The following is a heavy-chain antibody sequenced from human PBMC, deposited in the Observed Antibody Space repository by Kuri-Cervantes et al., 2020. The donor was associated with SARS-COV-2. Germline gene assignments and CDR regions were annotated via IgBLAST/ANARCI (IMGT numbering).Heavy chain of an antibody. D-gene: IGHD1-26*01. J-gene: IGHJ4*02. V-gene: IGHV4-39*01. CDR2: IYESGDT. CDR1: GASISSSTYY. CDR3: ATWELLGGY. Sequence: SETLSLTCTVSGASISSSTYYWGWIRQSPGKGLEWLGSIYESGDTYYSSSLKSRLSLSVDTSKNQFSLKLTSVTAADTAVYYCATWELLGGYWGQGTLVTVSS.